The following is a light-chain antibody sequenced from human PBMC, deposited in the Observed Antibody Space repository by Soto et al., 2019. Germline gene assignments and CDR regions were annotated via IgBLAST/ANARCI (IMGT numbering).Light chain of an antibody. J-gene: IGKJ4*01. CDR3: QQRGAWPIT. Sequence: EIVLTQSPATLSLSPGERATLSCRASQSLDSYLAWYQQKPGQPPRLLIYDASSRATGIPARFSGSGSGTDFTLTISSLESEDFAVYYCQQRGAWPITFGGGTKVDI. CDR1: QSLDSY. V-gene: IGKV3-11*01. CDR2: DAS.